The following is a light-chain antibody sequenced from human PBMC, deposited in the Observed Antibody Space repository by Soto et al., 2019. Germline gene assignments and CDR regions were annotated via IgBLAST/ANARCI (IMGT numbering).Light chain of an antibody. CDR2: KAS. CDR1: QSISPW. CDR3: QQYTTYSRT. Sequence: DIQMTQSPSTLSASVGDRVTITCRASQSISPWLAWYQQKPGKAPKILIYKASSLESGVPSRFSGSDSGTEFTLTISRLQPDDFATYYCQQYTTYSRTFGQGTKLEIK. V-gene: IGKV1-5*03. J-gene: IGKJ2*01.